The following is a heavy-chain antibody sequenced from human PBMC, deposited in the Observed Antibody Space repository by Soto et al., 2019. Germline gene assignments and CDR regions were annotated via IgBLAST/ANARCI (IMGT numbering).Heavy chain of an antibody. J-gene: IGHJ4*02. CDR3: TKGGSPRRYNFRKVDFDY. D-gene: IGHD1-1*01. Sequence: GGSLRLSCAASGFIFSNYALSWVRQAPGWGLEWVSAISVSGATTYYLDSVKVPFTISRDNSKNTLYLQMNNLRADDTAVYYCTKGGSPRRYNFRKVDFDYWGQVXLVTV. V-gene: IGHV3-23*01. CDR2: ISVSGATT. CDR1: GFIFSNYA.